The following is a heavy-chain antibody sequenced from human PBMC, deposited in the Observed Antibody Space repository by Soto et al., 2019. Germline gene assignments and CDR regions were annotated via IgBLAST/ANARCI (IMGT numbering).Heavy chain of an antibody. CDR2: IYSGGST. CDR3: ATLAPGYYSLSYYYMDV. Sequence: GGSLRLSCAASGFTVSSNYMSWVRQAPGKGLEWVSVIYSGGSTYYADSVKGRFTISRHNSKNTLYLQMNSLRAEDTAVYYCATLAPGYYSLSYYYMDVWGKGTTVTVSS. CDR1: GFTVSSNY. J-gene: IGHJ6*03. V-gene: IGHV3-53*04. D-gene: IGHD3-9*01.